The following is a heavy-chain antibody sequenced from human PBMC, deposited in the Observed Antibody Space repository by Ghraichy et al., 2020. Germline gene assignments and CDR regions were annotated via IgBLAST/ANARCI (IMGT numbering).Heavy chain of an antibody. J-gene: IGHJ4*02. CDR1: GFTLSSHW. D-gene: IGHD6-13*01. V-gene: IGHV3-74*01. Sequence: GGSLRLSCAVSGFTLSSHWMHWVRQAPGKGLVWVSRIHPDGSDTTYADSVKGRFTISRDNAENMVYLQMNSLRAEDAAVYYCVRDRTVAGTGPHFDYCGQRTLVTVSS. CDR2: IHPDGSDT. CDR3: VRDRTVAGTGPHFDY.